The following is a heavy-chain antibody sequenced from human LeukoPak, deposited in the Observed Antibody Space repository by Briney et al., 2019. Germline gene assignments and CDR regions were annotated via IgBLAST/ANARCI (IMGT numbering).Heavy chain of an antibody. CDR3: ARGAHGSYVSVFDT. D-gene: IGHD5/OR15-5a*01. V-gene: IGHV6-1*01. CDR2: TYYRTKWYY. CDR1: GDSVSNTVTS. J-gene: IGHJ5*02. Sequence: SQTLSLTCAISGDSVSNTVTSWNWIRQSPSRGLEWLGTTYYRTKWYYDYAVSVQSRSTISADTSRNQVSLQLNSLTPEDTAVYYCARGAHGSYVSVFDTWGQGTLATVSS.